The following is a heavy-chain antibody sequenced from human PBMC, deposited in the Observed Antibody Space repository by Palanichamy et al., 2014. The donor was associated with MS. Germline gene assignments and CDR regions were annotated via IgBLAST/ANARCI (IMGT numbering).Heavy chain of an antibody. CDR1: GFTFSSYA. Sequence: EVQLLESGGGLVQPGGSLRLSCAASGFTFSSYAMSWVRQAPGKGLEWVSVISGSGSTTYYADSVKGRFTVSRDNSKNTLYLQMSSLRTEDMAVYYCAKVVVTTTRYFDYWGQGTLVTVSS. CDR3: AKVVVTTTRYFDY. D-gene: IGHD5-12*01. V-gene: IGHV3-23*01. J-gene: IGHJ4*02. CDR2: ISGSGSTT.